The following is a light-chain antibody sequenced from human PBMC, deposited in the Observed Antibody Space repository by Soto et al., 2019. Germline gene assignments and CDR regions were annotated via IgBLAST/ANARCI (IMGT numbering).Light chain of an antibody. CDR3: SSRSSITTVV. CDR1: RNDIGDSHF. CDR2: EVN. Sequence: LTQPASLSASPGQTITISCTGTRNDIGDSHFVSWYQQYPDKAPKLIIFEVNGRPSGVSDRFVGSKSGNTASLTISGLQPEDEADYYCSSRSSITTVVFGGGTKVTVL. J-gene: IGLJ2*01. V-gene: IGLV2-14*03.